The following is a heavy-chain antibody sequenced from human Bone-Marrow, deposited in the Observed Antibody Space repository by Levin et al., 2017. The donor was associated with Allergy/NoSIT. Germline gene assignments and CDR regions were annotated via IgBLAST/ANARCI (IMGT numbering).Heavy chain of an antibody. Sequence: GGSLRLSCAASGFTFSNAWMSWVRQAPGKGLEWVGRIKSKTDGGTTDYAAPVKGRFTISRDDSKNTLYLQMNSLKTEDTAVYYCTRSRELGYCSGGSCRDYGMDVWGQGTTVTVSS. CDR3: TRSRELGYCSGGSCRDYGMDV. CDR2: IKSKTDGGTT. V-gene: IGHV3-15*01. D-gene: IGHD2-15*01. J-gene: IGHJ6*02. CDR1: GFTFSNAW.